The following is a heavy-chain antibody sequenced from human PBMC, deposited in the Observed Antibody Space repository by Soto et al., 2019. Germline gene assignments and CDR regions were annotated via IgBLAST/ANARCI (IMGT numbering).Heavy chain of an antibody. V-gene: IGHV3-48*02. D-gene: IGHD1-1*01. CDR1: GFTFSNYN. Sequence: EVQVVESGGGLIQPGGSLRLSCAGSGFTFSNYNMDWVRQAPGKGLEWISYISTTSRTIFYADSVKGRFTISRDNARNSLFLQMNSLGDEDTAVYYCARDGSRGYDMDVWGQGTTVIVSS. CDR3: ARDGSRGYDMDV. CDR2: ISTTSRTI. J-gene: IGHJ6*02.